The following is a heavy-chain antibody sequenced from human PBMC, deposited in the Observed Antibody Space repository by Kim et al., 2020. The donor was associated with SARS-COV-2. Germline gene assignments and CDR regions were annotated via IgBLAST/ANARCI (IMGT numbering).Heavy chain of an antibody. CDR3: ARDLPLDSSGYYYYYGMDV. Sequence: ASVKVSYKASGYTFTSYGISWVRQAPGQGLEWMGWISAYNGNTNYAQKLQGRVTITTDTSTGTAYMELRSLRSDDKAVYYCARDLPLDSSGYYYYYGMDVWGQGTTVTVSS. J-gene: IGHJ6*02. D-gene: IGHD3-22*01. CDR1: GYTFTSYG. V-gene: IGHV1-18*01. CDR2: ISAYNGNT.